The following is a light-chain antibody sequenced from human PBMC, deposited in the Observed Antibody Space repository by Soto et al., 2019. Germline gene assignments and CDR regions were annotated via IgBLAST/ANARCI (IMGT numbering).Light chain of an antibody. J-gene: IGLJ3*02. CDR1: SSNIGNNF. CDR2: DDT. Sequence: QSVLTQPPSVSAAPGQKVTMSCSGSSSNIGNNFVAWYQQLPGTAPKLLIYDDTKRPYGIPGRFSASKSGTSATLGITGLQPGDEDDYYCGAWDRSLGVVVFGGGTKLTVL. CDR3: GAWDRSLGVVV. V-gene: IGLV1-51*01.